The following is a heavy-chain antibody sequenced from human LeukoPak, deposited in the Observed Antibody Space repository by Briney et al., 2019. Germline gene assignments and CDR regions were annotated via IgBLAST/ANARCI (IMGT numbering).Heavy chain of an antibody. CDR2: IYYSGST. Sequence: SETLSLTCAVSGGSISSSSYYWGWIRQPPGKGLEWIGSIYYSGSTYYNPSLKSRVTISVDTSKNQFSLKLSSVTAADTAVYYCARPVVTMVRGVIISNYFDYWGQGTLVTVSS. CDR3: ARPVVTMVRGVIISNYFDY. D-gene: IGHD3-10*01. J-gene: IGHJ4*02. CDR1: GGSISSSSYY. V-gene: IGHV4-39*01.